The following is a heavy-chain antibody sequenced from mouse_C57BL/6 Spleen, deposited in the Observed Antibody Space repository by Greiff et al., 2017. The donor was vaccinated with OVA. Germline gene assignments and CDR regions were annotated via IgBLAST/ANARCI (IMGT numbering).Heavy chain of an antibody. CDR3: ARRGTTEYYAMDY. J-gene: IGHJ4*01. D-gene: IGHD1-1*01. CDR2: IDPSDSYT. CDR1: GYTFTSYW. Sequence: QVQLQQPGAELVMPGASVKLSCKASGYTFTSYWMHWVKQRPGQGLEWIGEIDPSDSYTNYNQKFKGKSTLTVDKSSSTAYMQLSSLTSEDSAVYYCARRGTTEYYAMDYWGQGTSVTVSS. V-gene: IGHV1-69*01.